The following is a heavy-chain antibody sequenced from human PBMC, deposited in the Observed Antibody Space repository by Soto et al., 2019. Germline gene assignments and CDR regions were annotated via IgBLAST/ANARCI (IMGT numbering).Heavy chain of an antibody. Sequence: SDTLSLTCSLPSTSITSTTYFWAWIRQPPGKGLELVGCIYYSGKTHYNPSLKSRTTISVDRSRNQFSLQVSSVTAADTAVYYCAKNLPRTGRFDYWGQGTVVT. CDR3: AKNLPRTGRFDY. J-gene: IGHJ4*02. CDR2: IYYSGKT. V-gene: IGHV4-39*01. CDR1: STSITSTTYF.